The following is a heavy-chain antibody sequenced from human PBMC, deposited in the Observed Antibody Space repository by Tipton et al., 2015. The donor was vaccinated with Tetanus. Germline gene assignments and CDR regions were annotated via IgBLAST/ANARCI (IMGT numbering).Heavy chain of an antibody. J-gene: IGHJ4*02. V-gene: IGHV5-51*01. CDR1: GYNFATSW. Sequence: VQLVQSGAEVKRPGESLKISCVGSGYNFATSWIAWVRQVPGKGLEWMGIIYPGGSDARYSPSFQGQVTISADKSISTAYLHWSSLKAWDTAIYYCATSGGDCSGGSCYSVWGQGTLVTVSS. CDR3: ATSGGDCSGGSCYSV. D-gene: IGHD2-15*01. CDR2: IYPGGSDA.